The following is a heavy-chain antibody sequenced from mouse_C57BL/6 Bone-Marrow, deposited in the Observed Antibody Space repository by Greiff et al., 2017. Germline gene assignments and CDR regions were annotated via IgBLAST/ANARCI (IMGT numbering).Heavy chain of an antibody. J-gene: IGHJ4*01. CDR1: GYTFTSFW. V-gene: IGHV1-72*01. Sequence: VQLQQPGAELVKPGASVKLSCKASGYTFTSFWMHWVKQRPGRGLEWIGRIDPNIGGTKSNEKFKSKATLTVDKPSSTAYMQLSSLTSEDSAVEYCARYYYGSTYAMDYWGQGTSVTVSS. D-gene: IGHD1-1*01. CDR3: ARYYYGSTYAMDY. CDR2: IDPNIGGT.